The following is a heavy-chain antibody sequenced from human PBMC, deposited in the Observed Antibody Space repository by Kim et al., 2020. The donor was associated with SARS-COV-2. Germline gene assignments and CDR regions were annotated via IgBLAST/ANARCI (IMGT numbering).Heavy chain of an antibody. Sequence: SETLSLTCTVSGGSVSSGGYYWNWFRQPPGKALEWIGYIYYSGSTSYNPSLKSRVTMSADTSKNQFSLNLYSVSAADTAAYYCARAVRTTTRLTAEGSAYFDYWGQGTLVTVSS. J-gene: IGHJ4*02. D-gene: IGHD7-27*01. CDR2: IYYSGST. CDR3: ARAVRTTTRLTAEGSAYFDY. V-gene: IGHV4-61*08. CDR1: GGSVSSGGYY.